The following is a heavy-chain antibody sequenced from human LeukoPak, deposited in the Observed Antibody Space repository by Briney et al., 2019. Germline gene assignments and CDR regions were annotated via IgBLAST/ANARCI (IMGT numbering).Heavy chain of an antibody. CDR3: ARFRAGVGEPYGDY. D-gene: IGHD3-10*01. J-gene: IGHJ4*02. Sequence: ASVKVSCKASGYTFTTYGISWVRQAPGQGLEWMGWISIYNGNTNYAQKLQGRVTMTTDTSTSTAYMELRSLRSDDTAVYYCARFRAGVGEPYGDYWGQGTLVTVSS. V-gene: IGHV1-18*01. CDR1: GYTFTTYG. CDR2: ISIYNGNT.